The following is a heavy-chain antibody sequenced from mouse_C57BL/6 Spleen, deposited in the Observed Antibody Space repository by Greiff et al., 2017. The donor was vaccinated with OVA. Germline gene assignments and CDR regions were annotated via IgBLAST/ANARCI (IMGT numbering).Heavy chain of an antibody. Sequence: QVQLKQPGAELVRPGSSVKLSCKASGYTFTSYWMHWVKQRPIQGLEWIGNIDPSDSETHYNQKFKDKATLTVDKSSSTAYMQLSSLTSEDSAVYYCARISPLTGTEAMDYWGQGTSVTVSS. CDR2: IDPSDSET. D-gene: IGHD4-1*01. J-gene: IGHJ4*01. V-gene: IGHV1-52*01. CDR1: GYTFTSYW. CDR3: ARISPLTGTEAMDY.